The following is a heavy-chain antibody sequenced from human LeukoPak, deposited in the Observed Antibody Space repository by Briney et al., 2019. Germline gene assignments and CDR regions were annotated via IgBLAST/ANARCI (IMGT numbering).Heavy chain of an antibody. Sequence: XXSAYNGNTNYAQKLQGRVTMTTDTSTSTAYMELRSLRSDDTAVYYCTRVPRYCTNGVCYSLDPWGQGTLVTVSS. CDR2: XSAYNGNT. D-gene: IGHD2-8*01. V-gene: IGHV1-18*01. CDR3: TRVPRYCTNGVCYSLDP. J-gene: IGHJ5*02.